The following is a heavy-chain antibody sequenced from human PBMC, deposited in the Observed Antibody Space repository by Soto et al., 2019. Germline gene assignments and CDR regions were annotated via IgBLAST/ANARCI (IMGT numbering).Heavy chain of an antibody. V-gene: IGHV3-53*02. CDR2: IYSGGST. CDR3: ATDVIEGYNICHAMDV. J-gene: IGHJ6*02. CDR1: GFTVSSNY. Sequence: EVQLVETGGGLIQPGGSLRLSCAASGFTVSSNYMSWVRQAPGKGLEWVSLIYSGGSTYYADSVRGRFTISRDNSKNTLHLQMNSLRAEDTAVYYCATDVIEGYNICHAMDVWGQGTLVTVSS. D-gene: IGHD1-20*01.